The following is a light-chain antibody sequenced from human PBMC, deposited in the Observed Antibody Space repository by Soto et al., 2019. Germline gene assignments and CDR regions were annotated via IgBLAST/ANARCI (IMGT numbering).Light chain of an antibody. J-gene: IGLJ2*01. Sequence: QSALTQPPSVSGAPGQRVTISCTGSSSNIGAGYDVHWYQQLPGTAPKLLIYGNSNRPSGVPDRFSGSKSGTSASLAITGLQAEDEADYYCQSYGSSLSGYVVFGGGTKVTVL. CDR1: SSNIGAGYD. CDR3: QSYGSSLSGYVV. CDR2: GNS. V-gene: IGLV1-40*01.